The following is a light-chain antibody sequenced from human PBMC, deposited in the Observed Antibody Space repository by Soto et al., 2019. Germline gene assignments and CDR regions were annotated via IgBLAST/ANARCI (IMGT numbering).Light chain of an antibody. CDR1: SSNIGSNY. J-gene: IGLJ3*02. V-gene: IGLV1-47*01. CDR2: RND. Sequence: QPVLTQPPSASGTPGQRVTISCSGSSSNIGSNYVYWYRQLPGTAPNVLIYRNDERPSGVPDRFSGSKSGSSASLAISGLRSEDEADYYCSVWDDSLSGPVFGRGTKLTVL. CDR3: SVWDDSLSGPV.